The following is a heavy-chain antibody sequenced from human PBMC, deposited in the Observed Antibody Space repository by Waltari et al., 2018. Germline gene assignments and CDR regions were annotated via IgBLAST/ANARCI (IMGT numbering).Heavy chain of an antibody. Sequence: QVQLQESGPRLVKPSETLSLTCSVSGFPIGSEYYWAWVRQSPGEGLVWSGSTYHSGRADYNPSLKGRGTISVDTSNNQFSLKLTSVTVADSGVYYCARLSPYTSSGDFFDPWGQGALVTVSS. J-gene: IGHJ5*02. CDR3: ARLSPYTSSGDFFDP. V-gene: IGHV4-38-2*01. CDR2: TYHSGRA. CDR1: GFPIGSEYY. D-gene: IGHD2-21*02.